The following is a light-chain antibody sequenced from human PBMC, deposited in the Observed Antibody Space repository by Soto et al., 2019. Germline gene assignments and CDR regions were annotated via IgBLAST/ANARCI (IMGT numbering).Light chain of an antibody. CDR3: LLAFSGDRRI. V-gene: IGLV7-46*01. Sequence: QAVVTQEPSLTVSPGGTVTLTCASSTGAVTNGHYPYWFQQKPGQAPKTLIYDTTKTHSWTPARFSGSLLGDNAALTLSGAQPEDEADYYCLLAFSGDRRIFGGGTKLTVL. CDR2: DTT. J-gene: IGLJ2*01. CDR1: TGAVTNGHY.